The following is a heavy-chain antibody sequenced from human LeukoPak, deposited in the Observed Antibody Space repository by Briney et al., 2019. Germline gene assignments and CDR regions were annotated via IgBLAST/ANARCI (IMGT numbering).Heavy chain of an antibody. CDR2: INPSGGST. J-gene: IGHJ4*02. CDR1: GSTFTSYY. Sequence: ASVKVSCKASGSTFTSYYIHWVRQPPGQGLEWMGIINPSGGSTTYAQKFQGRVTMTRDTSTSTVYMELSSLRSEDTAVHYCARDTEDFDYWGQGTLVTVSS. V-gene: IGHV1-46*01. CDR3: ARDTEDFDY.